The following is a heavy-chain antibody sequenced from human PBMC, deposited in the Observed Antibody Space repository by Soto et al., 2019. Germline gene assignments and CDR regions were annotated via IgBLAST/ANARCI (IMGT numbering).Heavy chain of an antibody. Sequence: PGESLKISCAASGFTFSSYAMSWVRQAPGKGLEWVSAISGSGGSTYYADSVKGRFTISRDNSKNTLYLQMNSLRAEGTAVYYCAKVRGEMATIVRYYFDYWGQGTLVTAPQ. D-gene: IGHD3-16*01. CDR3: AKVRGEMATIVRYYFDY. CDR2: ISGSGGST. CDR1: GFTFSSYA. V-gene: IGHV3-23*01. J-gene: IGHJ4*02.